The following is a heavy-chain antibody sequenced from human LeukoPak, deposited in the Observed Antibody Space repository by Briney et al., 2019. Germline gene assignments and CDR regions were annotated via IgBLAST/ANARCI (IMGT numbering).Heavy chain of an antibody. D-gene: IGHD2-2*01. CDR1: GGTFSSYA. V-gene: IGHV1-69*01. J-gene: IGHJ6*03. CDR2: IIPIFGTA. CDR3: ARGAPAAPYYYYYMDV. Sequence: AASVMVSCKASGGTFSSYAISWVRQAPGQGLEWMGGIIPIFGTANYAQKFQGRVTITADESTSTAYMELSSLRSEDTAVYYCARGAPAAPYYYYYMDVWGKGTTVTVSS.